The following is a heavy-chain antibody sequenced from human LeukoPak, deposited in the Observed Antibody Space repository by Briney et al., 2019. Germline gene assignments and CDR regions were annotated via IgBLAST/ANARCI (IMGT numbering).Heavy chain of an antibody. V-gene: IGHV3-49*04. D-gene: IGHD3-10*01. CDR2: IRSKAYGGTT. CDR3: ARFVPYFDY. J-gene: IGHJ4*02. Sequence: GGSLRPSCTASGFTFGDYAVSWVRQAPGKGLEWVGFIRSKAYGGTTEYAASVKGRFTISRDDSKSIAYLQLNSLKTEDTAVYYCARFVPYFDYWGQGTLVTVSS. CDR1: GFTFGDYA.